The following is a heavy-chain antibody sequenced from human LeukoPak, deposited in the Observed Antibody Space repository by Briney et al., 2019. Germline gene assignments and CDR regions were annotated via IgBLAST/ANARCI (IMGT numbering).Heavy chain of an antibody. D-gene: IGHD5-24*01. CDR1: GFTFRSHW. J-gene: IGHJ3*02. V-gene: IGHV3-7*01. Sequence: GGFLRLSCVGSGFTFRSHWVNWVRQSPGKGLEWVANIKPDGIDKYYVDSARGRFTVSRDNAKNSAFLQMTSLRAEDTAIYYCATISAQTFDIWGQGTLVSVSS. CDR3: ATISAQTFDI. CDR2: IKPDGIDK.